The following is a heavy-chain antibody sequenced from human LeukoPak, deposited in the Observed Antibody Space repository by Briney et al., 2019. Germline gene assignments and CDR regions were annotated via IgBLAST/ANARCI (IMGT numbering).Heavy chain of an antibody. V-gene: IGHV4-38-2*02. CDR3: ARGVVGATDDY. CDR2: IYHSGST. D-gene: IGHD1-26*01. J-gene: IGHJ4*02. Sequence: SETLSLTCTVSGYSISSGYYWGWIRQPPGKGLEWIGSIYHSGSTYYNPSLKSRVTISVDTSKSQFSLKLSSVTAADTAVYYCARGVVGATDDYWGQGTLVTVSS. CDR1: GYSISSGYY.